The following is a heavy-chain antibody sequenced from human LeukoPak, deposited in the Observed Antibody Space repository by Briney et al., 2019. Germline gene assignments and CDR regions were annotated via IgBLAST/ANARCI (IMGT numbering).Heavy chain of an antibody. CDR2: ISYDGSNK. Sequence: PGGSLRLSCAASGFTFSSYAMHWVRRAPGKGLEWVAVISYDGSNKYYADSVKGRFTIPRDNSKNTLYLQMNSLRAEDTAVYYCAQRATDYWGQGTLVTVSS. D-gene: IGHD2-2*01. J-gene: IGHJ4*02. CDR1: GFTFSSYA. V-gene: IGHV3-30-3*01. CDR3: AQRATDY.